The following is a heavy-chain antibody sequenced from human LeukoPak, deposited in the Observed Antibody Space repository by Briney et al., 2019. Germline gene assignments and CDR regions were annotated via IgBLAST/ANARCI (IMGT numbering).Heavy chain of an antibody. CDR3: ARVSRGSWYGIDY. CDR2: IYYSGST. CDR1: GGSISSYY. J-gene: IGHJ4*02. D-gene: IGHD6-13*01. V-gene: IGHV4-59*01. Sequence: PSETLSLTCTVSGGSISSYYWSWIRQPPGKGLEWIGYIYYSGSTNYNPSLKSRVTISVDTSKNQFSLKLSSVTAADTAVYYCARVSRGSWYGIDYWGQGTLVTVSS.